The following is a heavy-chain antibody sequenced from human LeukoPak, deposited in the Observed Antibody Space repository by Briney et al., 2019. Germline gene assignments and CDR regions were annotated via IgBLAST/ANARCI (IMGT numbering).Heavy chain of an antibody. V-gene: IGHV1-69*04. J-gene: IGHJ4*02. Sequence: ASVTVSCKASGGTFSSYAISWVRQAPGQGLEWMGRIIPILGIANYAQKFQGRVTITADKSTSTAYMELSSLRSEDTAVYYCARESSGYYPYYFDYWGQGTLVTVSS. CDR2: IIPILGIA. D-gene: IGHD3-22*01. CDR1: GGTFSSYA. CDR3: ARESSGYYPYYFDY.